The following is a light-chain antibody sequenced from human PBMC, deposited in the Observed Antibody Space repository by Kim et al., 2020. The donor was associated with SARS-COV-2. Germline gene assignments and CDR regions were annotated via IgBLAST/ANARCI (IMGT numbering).Light chain of an antibody. CDR1: QGISSY. Sequence: DIQMTQSPSSLSASVGDRVTITCRASQGISSYLAWYQQKPGKVPSLLIYAASTLRAGVPSRFSGSGYGTDFTLTISSLQPEDVATYYCQKSNSAPYTFGPGTKVDIK. CDR2: AAS. CDR3: QKSNSAPYT. V-gene: IGKV1-27*01. J-gene: IGKJ2*01.